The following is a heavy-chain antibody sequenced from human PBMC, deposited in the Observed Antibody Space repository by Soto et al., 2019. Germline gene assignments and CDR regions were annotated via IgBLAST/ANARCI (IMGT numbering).Heavy chain of an antibody. CDR1: GYSFTSYW. V-gene: IGHV5-51*01. CDR3: ARHGGIVAHRGDYYGMDL. D-gene: IGHD6-13*01. CDR2: IYPGDSDT. J-gene: IGHJ6*02. Sequence: RGESLKVSCKGSGYSFTSYWIGWVRQMPGKGLEWMGIIYPGDSDTRYSPSFQGQVTISADKSISTAYLQWSSLKASDTAKYYRARHGGIVAHRGDYYGMDLWGQATTLAASS.